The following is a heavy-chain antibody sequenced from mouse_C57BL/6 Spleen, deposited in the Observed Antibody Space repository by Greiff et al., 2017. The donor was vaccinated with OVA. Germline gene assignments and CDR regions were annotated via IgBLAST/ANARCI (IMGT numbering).Heavy chain of an antibody. D-gene: IGHD2-5*01. CDR1: GFTFSSYG. V-gene: IGHV5-6*01. CDR3: ARHEAYYSNYGYFDV. J-gene: IGHJ1*03. CDR2: ISSGGSYT. Sequence: EVQGVESGGDLVKPGGSLKLSCAASGFTFSSYGMSWVRQTPDKRLEWVATISSGGSYTYYPDSVKGRFTISRDNAKNTLYLQMSSLKSEDTAMYYCARHEAYYSNYGYFDVWGTGTTVTVSS.